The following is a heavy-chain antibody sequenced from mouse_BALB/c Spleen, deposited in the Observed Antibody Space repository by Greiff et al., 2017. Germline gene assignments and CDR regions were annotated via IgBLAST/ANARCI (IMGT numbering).Heavy chain of an antibody. Sequence: EVKLMESGGGLVQPGGSRKLSCAASGFTFSSFGMHWVRQAPEKGLEWVAYISSGSSTIYYADTVKGRFTISRDNPKNTLFLQMTSLRSEDTAMYYCASPYDYDEGAFFAYWGQGTLVTVSA. CDR2: ISSGSSTI. J-gene: IGHJ3*01. CDR1: GFTFSSFG. V-gene: IGHV5-17*02. CDR3: ASPYDYDEGAFFAY. D-gene: IGHD2-4*01.